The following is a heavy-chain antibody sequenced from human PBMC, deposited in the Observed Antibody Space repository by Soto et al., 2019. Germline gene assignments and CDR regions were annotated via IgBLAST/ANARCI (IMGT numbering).Heavy chain of an antibody. CDR1: GFTFSSYA. CDR3: AKSPHGDSSLFDY. J-gene: IGHJ4*02. D-gene: IGHD4-17*01. Sequence: EVQLLESGGGLVQPGGSPRLSCAASGFTFSSYAMSWVRQAPGKGLEWVSAISGSGGSTYYADSVKGRFTISRDNSKNPLYLQINRLRTEDTAGYYCAKSPHGDSSLFDYWGQGTLVTVSS. CDR2: ISGSGGST. V-gene: IGHV3-23*01.